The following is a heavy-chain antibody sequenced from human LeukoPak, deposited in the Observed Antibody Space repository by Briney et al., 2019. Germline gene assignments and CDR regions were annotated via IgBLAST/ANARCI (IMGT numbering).Heavy chain of an antibody. D-gene: IGHD1-14*01. V-gene: IGHV4-31*03. CDR1: GGSISSGGYY. CDR2: IYCSGST. CDR3: ARALPEGYFDY. J-gene: IGHJ4*02. Sequence: SETLSLTCTVSGGSISSGGYYWSWIRQHPGKGLEWIGYIYCSGSTYYNPSLKSRVTITVDTSKNQFSLKLSSVTAADTAVYYCARALPEGYFDYWGQGTLVTVSS.